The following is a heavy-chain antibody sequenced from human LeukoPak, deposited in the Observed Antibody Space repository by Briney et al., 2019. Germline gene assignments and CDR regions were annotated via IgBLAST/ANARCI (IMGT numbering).Heavy chain of an antibody. CDR3: ARRPYGETPFDY. Sequence: PSETLSLTCAVYGGSFSGYYWSWIRQPPGKGLEWIGEINHSGSTNYNPSLKSRDTISVDQYKIQCSLKLGSGTAADTAVYYCARRPYGETPFDYWGQGTLVTVCS. CDR2: INHSGST. D-gene: IGHD4-17*01. V-gene: IGHV4-34*01. CDR1: GGSFSGYY. J-gene: IGHJ4*02.